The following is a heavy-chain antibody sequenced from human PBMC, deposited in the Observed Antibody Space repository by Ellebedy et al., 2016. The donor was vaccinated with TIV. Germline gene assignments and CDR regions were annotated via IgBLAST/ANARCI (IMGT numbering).Heavy chain of an antibody. J-gene: IGHJ4*02. CDR3: VSASLEYYGSGKWGPFDS. CDR1: GFTFDDYA. Sequence: PGGSLRLSCAASGFTFDDYAIHWVRQGPGKGLEWVSGISWNTGSIGYADSVKGRFSISRDNAKNSLYLQMNSLRLEDTALYYCVSASLEYYGSGKWGPFDSWGQGTLVTVSS. V-gene: IGHV3-9*01. D-gene: IGHD3-10*01. CDR2: ISWNTGSI.